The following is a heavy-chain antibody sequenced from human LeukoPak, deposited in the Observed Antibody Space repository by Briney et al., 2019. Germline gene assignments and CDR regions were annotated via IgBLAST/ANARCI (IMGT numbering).Heavy chain of an antibody. CDR2: INPNSGGT. CDR1: GYTFTGYY. V-gene: IGHV1-2*02. D-gene: IGHD6-6*01. Sequence: ASVKVSCKASGYTFTGYYMHWVRQAPGQGLEWMGWINPNSGGTNYAQKFQGRVTMTRDTSISTAYMELSRLRSDDTAVYYCARDWYEYSNMYYFDYWGQGTLVTVSS. CDR3: ARDWYEYSNMYYFDY. J-gene: IGHJ4*02.